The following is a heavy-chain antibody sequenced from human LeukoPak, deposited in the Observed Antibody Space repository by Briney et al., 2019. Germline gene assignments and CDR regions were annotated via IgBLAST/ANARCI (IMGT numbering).Heavy chain of an antibody. CDR1: GFTFSSYG. D-gene: IGHD3-16*01. CDR2: ISYDGSNK. CDR3: AKDYVE. V-gene: IGHV3-30*18. Sequence: GGSLRLSCAASGFTFSSYGMHWVRQAPGKGLEWVAVISYDGSNKYYADSVKGRFTISRDNSKNTLYLQMNSLRAEDTAVYYCAKDYVEWGQGTLSPSPQ. J-gene: IGHJ4*02.